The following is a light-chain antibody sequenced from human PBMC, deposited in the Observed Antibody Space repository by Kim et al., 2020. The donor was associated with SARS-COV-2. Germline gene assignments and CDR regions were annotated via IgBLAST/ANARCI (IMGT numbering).Light chain of an antibody. CDR1: QSVSNS. J-gene: IGKJ2*03. V-gene: IGKV3-11*01. CDR2: DAS. CDR3: QQRTNWRYS. Sequence: SVSPGDKAALSCRASQSVSNSLAWYQQKPGQAPRLLIFDASNRATDIPARFSGSGSGTDFTLTISSLEPEDFAVYFCQQRTNWRYSFGQGTKLEI.